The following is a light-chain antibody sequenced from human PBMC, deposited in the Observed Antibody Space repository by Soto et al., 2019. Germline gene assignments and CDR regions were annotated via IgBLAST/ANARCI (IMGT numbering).Light chain of an antibody. V-gene: IGLV2-14*01. J-gene: IGLJ2*01. Sequence: QSALTQPASVSGSPGQSVSISCTGTSSDVGAYDFVSWYQQHPDKAPKLMIYEVSDRPSGVSDRFSGSKSGNTASLTISGLQAEDEADYYCSSYTSTKVLFGGGTKVTVL. CDR3: SSYTSTKVL. CDR2: EVS. CDR1: SSDVGAYDF.